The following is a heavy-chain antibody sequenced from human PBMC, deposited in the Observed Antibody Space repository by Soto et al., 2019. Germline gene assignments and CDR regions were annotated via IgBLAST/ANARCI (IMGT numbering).Heavy chain of an antibody. CDR2: ISGSGGST. CDR1: GFTFSSYA. D-gene: IGHD1-26*01. CDR3: ATQEEGDSGCYDLDAFDI. V-gene: IGHV3-23*01. Sequence: GGSLRLSCAASGFTFSSYAMSWVRQAPGKGLEWVSAISGSGGSTYYADSVKGRFTISRDNSKNTLYLQMNSLRAEDTAVYYCATQEEGDSGCYDLDAFDIWGQGTMVTVSS. J-gene: IGHJ3*02.